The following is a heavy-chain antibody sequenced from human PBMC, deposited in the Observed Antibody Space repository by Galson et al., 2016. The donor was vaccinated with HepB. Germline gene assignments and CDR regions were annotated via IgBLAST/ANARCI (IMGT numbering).Heavy chain of an antibody. Sequence: SVKVSCKASGYTFTDYYIHWVRQAPGQGLEWMGWISPNSGGTNYAQRFQDRVTMTRDTSISTAHMELSRLKSDDTAVYYCARLARVADFYYYGMDVWGQGTTVTVS. J-gene: IGHJ6*02. V-gene: IGHV1-2*02. CDR3: ARLARVADFYYYGMDV. CDR1: GYTFTDYY. CDR2: ISPNSGGT.